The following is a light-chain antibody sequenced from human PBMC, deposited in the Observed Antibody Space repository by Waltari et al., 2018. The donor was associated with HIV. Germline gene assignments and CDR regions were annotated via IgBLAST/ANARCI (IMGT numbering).Light chain of an antibody. CDR3: CAYAGSTTYVI. CDR2: EVR. Sequence: QSALTQPPSLSRSPGQSMTLPCPATSRDVAGYNLVSWYQQHPGTAPKLMIYEVRKRPSGVSNRFSGSKSGNTASLTISGLQAEDEADYYCCAYAGSTTYVIFGGGTKLTVL. CDR1: SRDVAGYNL. J-gene: IGLJ2*01. V-gene: IGLV2-23*02.